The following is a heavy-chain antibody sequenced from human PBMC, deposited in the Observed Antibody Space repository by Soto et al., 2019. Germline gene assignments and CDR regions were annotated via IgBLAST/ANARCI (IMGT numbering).Heavy chain of an antibody. V-gene: IGHV1-69*10. Sequence: ASVKVSCKASGGTFGSYAITWVRRAPGQGLEWLGGIIPILNSPAYAQKFQGRVTITADKSTSTAYMELSSLRSEDTAVYYCARDGYSSSWYGGYYYYYGMDVWGQGTTVTVSS. CDR3: ARDGYSSSWYGGYYYYYGMDV. CDR1: GGTFGSYA. J-gene: IGHJ6*02. D-gene: IGHD6-13*01. CDR2: IIPILNSP.